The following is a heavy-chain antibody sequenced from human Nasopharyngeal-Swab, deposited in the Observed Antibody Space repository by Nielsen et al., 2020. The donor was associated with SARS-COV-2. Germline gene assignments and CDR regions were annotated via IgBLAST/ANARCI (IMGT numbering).Heavy chain of an antibody. D-gene: IGHD3-9*01. Sequence: GESPKISRAASRFTFSSYSMNWVRHAPGKGLEWVSSISSSSSYIYYADSVKGRFTITRDNAKNSLYLQMNSMRAEDTVVYYCARGCVLTGPSCYYYGMDVWGQGTTVTVSS. J-gene: IGHJ6*02. CDR3: ARGCVLTGPSCYYYGMDV. CDR1: RFTFSSYS. V-gene: IGHV3-21*01. CDR2: ISSSSSYI.